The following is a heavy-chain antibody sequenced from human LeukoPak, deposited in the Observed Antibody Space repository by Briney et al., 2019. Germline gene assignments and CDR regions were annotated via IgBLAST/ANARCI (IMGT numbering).Heavy chain of an antibody. Sequence: PSETLSLTCAVYGGSFSGYYWSWIRQPPGKGLEWIGEINDIGNTNYDPSLRSRVTILVDTSKNQFSLSLTSATAADTAVYFCARLGSVGYYNYQYMDIWGNGTTVTVSS. J-gene: IGHJ6*03. CDR1: GGSFSGYY. CDR3: ARLGSVGYYNYQYMDI. CDR2: INDIGNT. V-gene: IGHV4-34*01. D-gene: IGHD3-10*01.